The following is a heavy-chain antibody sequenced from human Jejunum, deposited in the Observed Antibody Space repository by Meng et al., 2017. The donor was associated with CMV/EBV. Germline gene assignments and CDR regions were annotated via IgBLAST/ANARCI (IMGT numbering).Heavy chain of an antibody. CDR1: GFTFSTYT. V-gene: IGHV3-21*01. CDR3: ARKRSGGSGSPLDS. J-gene: IGHJ4*02. D-gene: IGHD3-10*01. CDR2: ITFSNYI. Sequence: ASGFTFSTYTLGWVRQAPGKGLEWVSSITFSNYIYYIDSVKGRFTISRDNAKNSLYLHMNSLRAEDTALYYCARKRSGGSGSPLDSWGQGTLVTVS.